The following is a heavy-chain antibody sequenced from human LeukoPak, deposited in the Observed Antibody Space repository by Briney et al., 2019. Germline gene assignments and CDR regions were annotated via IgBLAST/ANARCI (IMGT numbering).Heavy chain of an antibody. CDR1: GFTFSSYA. CDR3: VKGGQDCSPTTCYYD. Sequence: GGSLRLSCAASGFTFSSYAVSWVRQAPGKGLEWVSAISGSGSTYYADSVKGRFTISRDNSKNTGYLQMNSLRAEDTAVYYCVKGGQDCSPTTCYYDWGQGTLVTVSS. CDR2: ISGSGST. V-gene: IGHV3-23*01. J-gene: IGHJ4*02. D-gene: IGHD2-2*01.